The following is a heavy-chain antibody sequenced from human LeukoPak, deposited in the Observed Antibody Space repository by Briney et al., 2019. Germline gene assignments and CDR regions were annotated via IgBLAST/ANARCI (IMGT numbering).Heavy chain of an antibody. J-gene: IGHJ4*02. CDR2: ISPGGEIP. CDR3: AKDDGWLYYNH. D-gene: IGHD3-22*01. Sequence: PGGTLRLSCAASGFTFSIHGMNWVRQAPGKGLEWVSGISPGGEIPYYADSVKVRFTISRDNSKDTVSLQMHSLRAEDTATYYCAKDDGWLYYNHWGQGTLVTVSS. CDR1: GFTFSIHG. V-gene: IGHV3-23*01.